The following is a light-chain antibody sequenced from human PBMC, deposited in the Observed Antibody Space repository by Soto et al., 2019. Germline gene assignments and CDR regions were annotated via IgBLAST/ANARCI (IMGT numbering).Light chain of an antibody. CDR2: GAS. Sequence: EIVLTQSPGTLSLSPGERATLSCRASQSVSSSYLAWYQQKPGQAPRLLIYGASSRATGIPDRFSGSGSGTDFTLTIXRLEPEDFAVYYCQQYGSSLCFGPGTKWIS. CDR3: QQYGSSLC. J-gene: IGKJ3*01. V-gene: IGKV3-20*01. CDR1: QSVSSSY.